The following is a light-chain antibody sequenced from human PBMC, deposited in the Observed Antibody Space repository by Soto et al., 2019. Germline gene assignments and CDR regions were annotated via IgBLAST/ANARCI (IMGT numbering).Light chain of an antibody. CDR1: QSVSNN. J-gene: IGKJ1*01. V-gene: IGKV3-15*01. Sequence: EIVMTQSPATLSVSPGERATLSCRASQSVSNNLAWYQQKPGQAPRLLIYGASTRVTGIPARFSGSGSGTEFTLTISSLQSEDFALYYCQQYNNWPRTFSQGTKVDIK. CDR2: GAS. CDR3: QQYNNWPRT.